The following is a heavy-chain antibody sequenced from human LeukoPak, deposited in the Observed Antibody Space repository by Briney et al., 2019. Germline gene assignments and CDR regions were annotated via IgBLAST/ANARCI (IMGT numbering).Heavy chain of an antibody. CDR1: GFTFSNYG. CDR3: AKTSEGDNNSFDI. Sequence: GGSLRLSCAASGFTFSNYGVDWVRQAPGKGLEWVAVISYDGSNKYYGDPVKGRFTISRDNSKNTLYLQMNSLRAEDTAVYYCAKTSEGDNNSFDIWGPGTMVTVSS. D-gene: IGHD1-1*01. J-gene: IGHJ3*02. CDR2: ISYDGSNK. V-gene: IGHV3-30*18.